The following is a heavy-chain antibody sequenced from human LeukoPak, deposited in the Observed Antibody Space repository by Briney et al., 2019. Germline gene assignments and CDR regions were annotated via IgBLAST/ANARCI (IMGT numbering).Heavy chain of an antibody. CDR3: ARVAYGNSATHFDY. J-gene: IGHJ4*02. CDR1: AYTFTDYY. D-gene: IGHD4-23*01. V-gene: IGHV1-2*06. CDR2: MNPNSGGA. Sequence: ASVKVSCKASAYTFTDYYIHWVRQDPGQGLEWMGRMNPNSGGADYAPKFQGRVSMTRETSIKTAYVELTRLQSDDTAMYYCARVAYGNSATHFDYWGQGTLVTVSS.